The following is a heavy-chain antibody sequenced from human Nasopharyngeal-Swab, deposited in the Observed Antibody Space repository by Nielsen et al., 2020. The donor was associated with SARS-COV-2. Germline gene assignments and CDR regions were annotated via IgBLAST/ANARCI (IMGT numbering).Heavy chain of an antibody. CDR3: AIGAAVGTLFHGMDV. Sequence: ESLKTSRKGSGYRLTEYWIAWVRQAPGKGLECRGTIFPGYSDTRYSPSFEGRVTISVDQSITTAYLHWTSLKASDTAKYYCAIGAAVGTLFHGMDVWGQGTMVTVSS. J-gene: IGHJ6*02. D-gene: IGHD1-26*01. V-gene: IGHV5-51*01. CDR1: GYRLTEYW. CDR2: IFPGYSDT.